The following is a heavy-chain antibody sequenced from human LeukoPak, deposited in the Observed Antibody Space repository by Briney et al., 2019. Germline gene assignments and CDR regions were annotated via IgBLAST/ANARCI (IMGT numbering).Heavy chain of an antibody. CDR2: IKHDGSEK. D-gene: IGHD6-13*01. CDR3: ARWGTYSSSWLGAFDI. V-gene: IGHV3-7*05. Sequence: GGSLRPSCAASGFTFSSYWMSWVRQAPGKGLEWVANIKHDGSEKYYVDSVKGRFTISRDNAKNSLYLQMNSLRAEDTAVYYCARWGTYSSSWLGAFDIWGQGTMVTVSS. CDR1: GFTFSSYW. J-gene: IGHJ3*02.